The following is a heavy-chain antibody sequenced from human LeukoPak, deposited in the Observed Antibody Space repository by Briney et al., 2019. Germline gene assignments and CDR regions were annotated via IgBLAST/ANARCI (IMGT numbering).Heavy chain of an antibody. J-gene: IGHJ6*02. V-gene: IGHV3-48*03. Sequence: GGSLRLSCAASGFTFSSYEMNWVRQAPGKGLEWVSYISSSGSTIYYADSVKGRSTISRDNAKNSLYLQMNSLRAEDTAVYYCARDFNYYYGMDVWGQGTTVTVSS. CDR1: GFTFSSYE. CDR2: ISSSGSTI. CDR3: ARDFNYYYGMDV.